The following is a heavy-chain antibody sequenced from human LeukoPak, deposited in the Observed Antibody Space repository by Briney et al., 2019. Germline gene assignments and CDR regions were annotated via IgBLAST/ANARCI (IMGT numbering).Heavy chain of an antibody. D-gene: IGHD3-22*01. J-gene: IGHJ4*02. V-gene: IGHV3-23*01. CDR3: AKSSYYDSSGYYREYYFDY. Sequence: GRSLRLSCAASGFIFSSYAMSWVRQAPGKGLEWVSSVSGGGGSTYYADSVKGRFTISRDNSKSTLFLQMNSLRAEDTAVYYCAKSSYYDSSGYYREYYFDYWSQGTLVTVSS. CDR2: VSGGGGST. CDR1: GFIFSSYA.